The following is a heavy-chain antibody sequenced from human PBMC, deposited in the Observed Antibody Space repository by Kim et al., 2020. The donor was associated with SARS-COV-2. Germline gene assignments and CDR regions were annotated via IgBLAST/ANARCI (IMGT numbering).Heavy chain of an antibody. J-gene: IGHJ4*02. V-gene: IGHV4-61*01. D-gene: IGHD3-10*01. CDR2: IYYSGST. CDR3: ARAYYYGSGSYPEAH. Sequence: SETLSLTCTVSGGSVSSGTYYWSWIRQPPGKGLEWIGYIYYSGSTNYNPSLKSRVTISVDTSKNQFSLKLSSVTAADTALYYCARAYYYGSGSYPEAHWGQGTLVTVSS. CDR1: GGSVSSGTYY.